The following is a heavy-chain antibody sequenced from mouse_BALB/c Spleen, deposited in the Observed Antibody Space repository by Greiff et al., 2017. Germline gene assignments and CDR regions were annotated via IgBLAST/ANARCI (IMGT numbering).Heavy chain of an antibody. CDR3: TREDSVVAYYYAMDY. Sequence: EVQLVESGGGLVKPGGSLKLSCAASGFTFSSYTMSWVRQTPEKRLEWVATISSGGSYTYYPDSVKGRFTISRDNAKNTLYLQMSSLKSEDTAMYYCTREDSVVAYYYAMDYWGQGTSVTVSS. V-gene: IGHV5-6-4*01. CDR2: ISSGGSYT. D-gene: IGHD1-1*01. J-gene: IGHJ4*01. CDR1: GFTFSSYT.